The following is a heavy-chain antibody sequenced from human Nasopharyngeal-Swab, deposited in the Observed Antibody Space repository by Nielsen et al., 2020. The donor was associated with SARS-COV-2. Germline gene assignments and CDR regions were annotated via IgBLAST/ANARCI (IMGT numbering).Heavy chain of an antibody. CDR2: IYYSGST. J-gene: IGHJ4*02. CDR3: ARGDSSGWAFDY. V-gene: IGHV4-59*08. D-gene: IGHD6-19*01. Sequence: PGKGLEWIGYIYYSGSTNYNPSLKSRVTISVDTSKNQFSLKLSSVTAADTAVYYCARGDSSGWAFDYWGQGTLVTVSS.